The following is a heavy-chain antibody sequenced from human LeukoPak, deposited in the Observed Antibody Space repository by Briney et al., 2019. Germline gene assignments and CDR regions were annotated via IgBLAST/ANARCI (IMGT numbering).Heavy chain of an antibody. CDR2: ILDSGYST. Sequence: GGSLRLSCAASGFTFSNYAIHWVRQAPGKGLEWVSGILDSGYSTYYANSVKGRFTISRDNSNNTLYLQMNSLRAEDTAVYYCAKLGGHPLHNYYVGVWGKGTTVAVSS. D-gene: IGHD3-16*01. J-gene: IGHJ6*03. CDR3: AKLGGHPLHNYYVGV. CDR1: GFTFSNYA. V-gene: IGHV3-23*01.